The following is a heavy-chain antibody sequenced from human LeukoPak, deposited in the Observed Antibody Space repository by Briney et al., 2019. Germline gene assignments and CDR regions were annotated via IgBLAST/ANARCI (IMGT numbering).Heavy chain of an antibody. CDR2: INHSGST. V-gene: IGHV4-34*01. CDR3: ARGIISPTRGYCSSTSCPVFAY. Sequence: SETLSLTCAVYGGSFSGYYWSWIRQPPGKGLEWIGEINHSGSTNYNPSLKSRVTISVDTSKNQFSLKLCSVTAADTAVYYCARGIISPTRGYCSSTSCPVFAYWGQGTLVTVSS. J-gene: IGHJ4*02. CDR1: GGSFSGYY. D-gene: IGHD2-2*01.